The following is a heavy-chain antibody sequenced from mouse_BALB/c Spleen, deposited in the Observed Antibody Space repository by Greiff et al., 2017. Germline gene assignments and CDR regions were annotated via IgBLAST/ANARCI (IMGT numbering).Heavy chain of an antibody. V-gene: IGHV10-1*02. J-gene: IGHJ3*01. CDR1: GFTFNTYA. CDR3: VRHGATRTGFAY. CDR2: IRSKSNNYAT. D-gene: IGHD3-1*01. Sequence: EVQVVESGGGLVQPKGSLKLSCAASGFTFNTYAMNWVRQAPGKGLEWVARIRSKSNNYATYYADSVKDRFTISRDDSQSMLYLQMNNLKTEDTAMYYCVRHGATRTGFAYWGQGTLVTVSA.